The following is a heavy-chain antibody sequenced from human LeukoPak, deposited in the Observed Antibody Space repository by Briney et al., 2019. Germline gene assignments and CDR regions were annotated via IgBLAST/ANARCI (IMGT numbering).Heavy chain of an antibody. CDR3: TTDPSSSWYGEYFQH. CDR1: GFTFSNAW. Sequence: GGSLRLSCAASGFTFSNAWMNWVCQAPGKGLEWVGRIKSKTDGGTTDYAAPVKGRFTISRDDSKNTLYLQMSSLKTEDTAVYYCTTDPSSSWYGEYFQHWGQGTLVTVSS. CDR2: IKSKTDGGTT. V-gene: IGHV3-15*01. J-gene: IGHJ1*01. D-gene: IGHD6-13*01.